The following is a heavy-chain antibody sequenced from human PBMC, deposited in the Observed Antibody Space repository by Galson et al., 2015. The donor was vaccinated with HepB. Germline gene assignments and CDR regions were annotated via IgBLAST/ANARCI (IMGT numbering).Heavy chain of an antibody. J-gene: IGHJ3*01. CDR2: IGDDGSKK. V-gene: IGHV3-30*04. CDR1: GFTFSNYA. CDR3: VRDRSYEGVDDGVDF. D-gene: IGHD3-10*01. Sequence: SLRLSCAASGFTFSNYAMHWVRQAPGKGLEWVAVIGDDGSKKYYADSVKGRFTFSRDNSKNTLYLQMNSLRTEDTAVYYCVRDRSYEGVDDGVDFWGQGTIVTVSS.